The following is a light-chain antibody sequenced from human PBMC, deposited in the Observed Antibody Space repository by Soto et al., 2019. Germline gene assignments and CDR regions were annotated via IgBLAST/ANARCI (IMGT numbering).Light chain of an antibody. J-gene: IGKJ1*01. CDR3: QQLNSYPPWT. V-gene: IGKV1-9*01. CDR2: GAS. CDR1: QGISSN. Sequence: DIQMTQSPSTLSGSVGDRVTITCRASQGISSNLAWYQQKPGRAPKLMXFGASTLQSGVPSRFSGSGSGTDLTLTISSLQPEDFANYFCQQLNSYPPWTFGQGTKVDIK.